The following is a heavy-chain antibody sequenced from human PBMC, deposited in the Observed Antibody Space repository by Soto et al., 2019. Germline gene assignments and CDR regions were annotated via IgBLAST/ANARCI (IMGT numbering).Heavy chain of an antibody. Sequence: DVQLLESGGGLVQPGGSLTLSCAASRFIFSDYAMNWVRQAPGKGLEWVSSIVGGNTDRYYADSVKGRFIISRDNSKNTMDLQMNSLRDDDTAVYYCAKDAVSYNGKWDWFDSRGQGTLVTVSS. J-gene: IGHJ5*01. D-gene: IGHD1-26*01. CDR3: AKDAVSYNGKWDWFDS. V-gene: IGHV3-23*01. CDR2: IVGGNTDR. CDR1: RFIFSDYA.